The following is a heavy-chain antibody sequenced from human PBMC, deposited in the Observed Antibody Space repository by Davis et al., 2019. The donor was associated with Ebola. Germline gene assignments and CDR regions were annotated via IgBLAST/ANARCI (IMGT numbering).Heavy chain of an antibody. CDR3: ARDRGSGWTNDAFDI. D-gene: IGHD6-19*01. CDR1: GFTFSSYG. CDR2: IWYDGSNK. J-gene: IGHJ3*02. Sequence: GESLKISCAASGFTFSSYGMHWVRQAPGKGLEWVAVIWYDGSNKYYADSVKGRFTISRDNSKNTLYLQMNSLRAEDTAVYYCARDRGSGWTNDAFDIWGQGTMVTVSS. V-gene: IGHV3-33*01.